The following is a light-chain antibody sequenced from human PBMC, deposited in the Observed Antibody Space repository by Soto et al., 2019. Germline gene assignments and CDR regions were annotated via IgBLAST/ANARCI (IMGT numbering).Light chain of an antibody. J-gene: IGLJ1*01. CDR1: SSDVGGYNY. CDR3: TSYAGSNNYV. Sequence: SVLTQPPSASGSPGQSVTISCTGTSSDVGGYNYVSWYQQYPGKAPKLMIYEVSKRPSGVPDRFSGSKSGNSASLTVSGLQADDEADYYCTSYAGSNNYVFGTGTKVTV. V-gene: IGLV2-8*01. CDR2: EVS.